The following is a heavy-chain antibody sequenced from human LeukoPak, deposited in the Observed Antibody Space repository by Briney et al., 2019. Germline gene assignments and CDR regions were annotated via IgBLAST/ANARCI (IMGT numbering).Heavy chain of an antibody. CDR3: ASGRGYGTYYYDSSGYYYFDY. V-gene: IGHV4-31*03. CDR1: GGSISSGGYS. Sequence: SETLSLTCTVSGGSISSGGYSWSWLRQHPGKGLEWIGYIYYSGSTYYNPSLKSRVTISVDTSKNQFSLKLSSVTAADTAVYYCASGRGYGTYYYDSSGYYYFDYWGQGTLVTVSS. D-gene: IGHD3-22*01. CDR2: IYYSGST. J-gene: IGHJ4*02.